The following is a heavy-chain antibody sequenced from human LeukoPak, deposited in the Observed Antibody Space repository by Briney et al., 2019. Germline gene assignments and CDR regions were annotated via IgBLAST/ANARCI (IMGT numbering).Heavy chain of an antibody. V-gene: IGHV1-2*02. CDR3: ARLMSGSYQSADY. Sequence: ASVKVSYKASGYTFTGYYMHWVRQAPGQGLEWMGWINPNSGGTNYAQKFQGRVTMTRDTSISTAYMELSRLRSDDTAVYYCARLMSGSYQSADYWGQGTLVTVSS. J-gene: IGHJ4*02. CDR1: GYTFTGYY. CDR2: INPNSGGT. D-gene: IGHD1-26*01.